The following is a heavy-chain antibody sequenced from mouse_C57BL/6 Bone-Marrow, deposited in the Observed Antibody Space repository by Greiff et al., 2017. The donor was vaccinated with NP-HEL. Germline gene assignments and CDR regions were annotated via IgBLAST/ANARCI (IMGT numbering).Heavy chain of an antibody. J-gene: IGHJ4*01. V-gene: IGHV7-3*01. CDR3: ARSIYYDYADDPFYAMDY. CDR1: GFTFTDYY. Sequence: EVQLVESGGGLVQPGGSLSLSCAASGFTFTDYYMNWVRHPPGQALEWLGFIRNKANGYTTEYSASVKGRFTISRDNSQSILYLQMNALRAEDSATYFCARSIYYDYADDPFYAMDYWGQGTSVTVSS. D-gene: IGHD2-4*01. CDR2: IRNKANGYTT.